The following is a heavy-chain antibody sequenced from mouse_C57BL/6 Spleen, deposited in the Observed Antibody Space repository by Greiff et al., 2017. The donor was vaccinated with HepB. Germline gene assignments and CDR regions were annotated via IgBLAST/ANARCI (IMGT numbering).Heavy chain of an antibody. V-gene: IGHV1-52*01. D-gene: IGHD1-1*01. CDR2: IDPSDSET. CDR3: ARTGGSLYAMDY. Sequence: QVQLQQPGAELVRPGSSVKLSCKASGYTFTSYWMHWVKQRPIQGLEWIGNIDPSDSETHYNQKFKDKATLTGDKSSSTAYMQLSSLTSEDSAVYYCARTGGSLYAMDYWGQGTSVTVSS. J-gene: IGHJ4*01. CDR1: GYTFTSYW.